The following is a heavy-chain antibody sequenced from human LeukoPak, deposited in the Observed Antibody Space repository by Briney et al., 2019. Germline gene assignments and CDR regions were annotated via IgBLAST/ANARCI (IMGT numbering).Heavy chain of an antibody. V-gene: IGHV3-30-3*01. CDR2: ISYDGSNK. CDR3: ARENVVPAATFDY. J-gene: IGHJ4*02. Sequence: PGGSLRLSCAASGFTFSSYAMHWVRQAPGKGLEWVAVISYDGSNKYYADSVKGRFTISRDNSKNTLYLQMNSLRAEDTAVYYCARENVVPAATFDYWGQGTLVTVSS. D-gene: IGHD2-2*01. CDR1: GFTFSSYA.